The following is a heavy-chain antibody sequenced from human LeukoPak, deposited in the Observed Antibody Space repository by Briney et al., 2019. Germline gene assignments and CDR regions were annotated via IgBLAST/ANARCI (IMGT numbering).Heavy chain of an antibody. CDR1: GGSISSSSYY. V-gene: IGHV4-39*07. D-gene: IGHD3-9*01. Sequence: SETLSLTCTVSGGSISSSSYYWGWIRQPPGKGLEWIGSIYYSGSTYYNPSLKSRVTISVDTSKNQFSLKLSSVTAADTAVYCCARAVPPRDILTGYRDYYFDYWGQGTLVTVSS. J-gene: IGHJ4*02. CDR2: IYYSGST. CDR3: ARAVPPRDILTGYRDYYFDY.